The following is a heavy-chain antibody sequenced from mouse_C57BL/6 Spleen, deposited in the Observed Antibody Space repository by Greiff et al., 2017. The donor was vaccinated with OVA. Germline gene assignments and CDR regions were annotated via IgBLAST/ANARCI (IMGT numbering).Heavy chain of an antibody. Sequence: QVQLQQPGAELVKPGASVKLSCKASGYTFTSYWMHWVKQRPGQGLAWIGMIHPNSGSTNYNEKFKSKATLTVDKSSSTAYMQLSSLTSEDSAVYYCAREAVVLYFDYWGQGTTLTVSS. CDR2: IHPNSGST. CDR1: GYTFTSYW. CDR3: AREAVVLYFDY. D-gene: IGHD1-1*01. J-gene: IGHJ2*01. V-gene: IGHV1-64*01.